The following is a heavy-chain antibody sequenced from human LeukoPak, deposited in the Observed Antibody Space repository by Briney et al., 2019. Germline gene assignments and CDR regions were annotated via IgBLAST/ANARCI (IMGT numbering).Heavy chain of an antibody. Sequence: GGSLRLSCAASGFTFSSYAMHWVRQAPGKGLEWVAVISYDGSNKYYADSVKGRFTISRDNSKNTLYLQMNSLRPEDTAVYYCARGDRGSYGRNWFDPWGQGTLVTVSS. CDR3: ARGDRGSYGRNWFDP. V-gene: IGHV3-30-3*01. J-gene: IGHJ5*02. D-gene: IGHD1-26*01. CDR2: ISYDGSNK. CDR1: GFTFSSYA.